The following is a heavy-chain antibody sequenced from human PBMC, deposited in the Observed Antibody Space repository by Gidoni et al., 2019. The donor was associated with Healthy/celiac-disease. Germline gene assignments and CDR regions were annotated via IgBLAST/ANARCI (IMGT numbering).Heavy chain of an antibody. D-gene: IGHD3-22*01. CDR2: IYTSGST. CDR1: GGSISSGSYY. Sequence: QVQLQESGPGLVKPSQTLSLTCTVSGGSISSGSYYWSWIRQPAGKGLEWIGRIYTSGSTNYNPSLKSRVTISVDTSKNQFSLKLSSVTAADTAVYYCARGGDDSSGSFDYWGQGTLVTVSS. J-gene: IGHJ4*02. V-gene: IGHV4-61*02. CDR3: ARGGDDSSGSFDY.